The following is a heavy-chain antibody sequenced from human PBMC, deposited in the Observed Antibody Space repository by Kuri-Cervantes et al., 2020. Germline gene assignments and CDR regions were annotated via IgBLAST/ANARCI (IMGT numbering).Heavy chain of an antibody. CDR2: LNSNSGNT. J-gene: IGHJ5*02. V-gene: IGHV1-8*01. Sequence: ASVKVSCKASGYTFTSYDINWVRQATGQGLEWRGWLNSNSGNTGYAQKFQGRVTMTRKTSISTAYMELSSLRSEDTAVYYCARGVRRPPLEYWFDPWGQGTLVTVSS. D-gene: IGHD1-1*01. CDR3: ARGVRRPPLEYWFDP. CDR1: GYTFTSYD.